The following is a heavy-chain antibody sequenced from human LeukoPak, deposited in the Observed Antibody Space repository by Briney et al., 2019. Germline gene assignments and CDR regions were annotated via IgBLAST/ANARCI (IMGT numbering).Heavy chain of an antibody. CDR3: ARVQGEAAAGMDV. CDR1: GFTFSSYW. V-gene: IGHV3-20*04. Sequence: GGSLRLSCAASGFTFSSYWMSWVRQAPGQGLEWVSGINWNGGSTGYADSVKGRFTISRDNAKNSLYLQMNSPRAEDTALYYCARVQGEAAAGMDVWGKGTTVTVSS. D-gene: IGHD6-13*01. J-gene: IGHJ6*03. CDR2: INWNGGST.